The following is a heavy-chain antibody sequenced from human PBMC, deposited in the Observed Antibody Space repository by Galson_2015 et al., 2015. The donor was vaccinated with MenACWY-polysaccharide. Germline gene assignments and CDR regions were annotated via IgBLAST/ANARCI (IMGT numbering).Heavy chain of an antibody. V-gene: IGHV3-23*01. Sequence: SLRLSCAASGFTFSSYAMSWVRQAPGRGLEWVSIISGSGVSTFYADFVKGRATISRDNVKNTLYMQMKSLRGGDTAVYYCARKSSGWYGEFDPWGQGTLVTASS. J-gene: IGHJ5*02. CDR3: ARKSSGWYGEFDP. CDR1: GFTFSSYA. D-gene: IGHD6-19*01. CDR2: ISGSGVST.